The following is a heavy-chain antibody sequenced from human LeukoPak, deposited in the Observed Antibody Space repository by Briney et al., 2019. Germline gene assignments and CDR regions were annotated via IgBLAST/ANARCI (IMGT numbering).Heavy chain of an antibody. Sequence: SETLSLTCTVSGGSISSGSYYWSWIRQPAGKGLEWIGRIYTSGSTNYNPSLKSRVTISLDTSKNQFSLKLSSVTAADTAVYYCASSIYYYDSSGYFDWGQGTLVTVSS. V-gene: IGHV4-61*02. CDR1: GGSISSGSYY. CDR2: IYTSGST. CDR3: ASSIYYYDSSGYFD. D-gene: IGHD3-22*01. J-gene: IGHJ4*02.